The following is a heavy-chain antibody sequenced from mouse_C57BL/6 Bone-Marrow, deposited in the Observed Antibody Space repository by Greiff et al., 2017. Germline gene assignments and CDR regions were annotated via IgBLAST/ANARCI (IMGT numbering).Heavy chain of an antibody. CDR3: ARFYDVYYVGDY. V-gene: IGHV1-19*01. D-gene: IGHD2-3*01. Sequence: EVQLQQSGPVLVKPGASVKMSCKASGYTFTDYYMNWVKQSHGKSLEWIGVINPYNGGTSYNQKFKGKATLTVDKSSSTAYMELNSLTSEDSAVYYCARFYDVYYVGDYWGAGTTLTVSS. CDR1: GYTFTDYY. CDR2: INPYNGGT. J-gene: IGHJ2*01.